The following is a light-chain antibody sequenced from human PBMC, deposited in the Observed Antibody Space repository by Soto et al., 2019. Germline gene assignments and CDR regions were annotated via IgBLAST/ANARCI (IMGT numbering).Light chain of an antibody. J-gene: IGKJ1*01. V-gene: IGKV1-5*03. CDR2: KAS. CDR3: QEDNNYSTS. Sequence: DIQMTQSPSTLSASVGDRVTITCRASQSISSWLAWYKQKPGKAPELLIYKASSLESGVTSRFTGTGSVTDFTLTISSLQPNDFATYYDQEDNNYSTSFAQSTKVDSK. CDR1: QSISSW.